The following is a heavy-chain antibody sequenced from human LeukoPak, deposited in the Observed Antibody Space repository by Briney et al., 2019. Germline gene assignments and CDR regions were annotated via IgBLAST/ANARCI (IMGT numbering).Heavy chain of an antibody. D-gene: IGHD6-19*01. CDR3: ARVAGSIDY. CDR2: TNINSGYT. V-gene: IGHV1-8*03. J-gene: IGHJ4*02. CDR1: GYTFSTYD. Sequence: GASVKVSCKASGYTFSTYDINWVRQATGHGLEWMGWTNINSGYTGYAQKFQGRLTITRNTSINTAYMELSSLRSEDTAVYYCARVAGSIDYWGQGTLVTVSS.